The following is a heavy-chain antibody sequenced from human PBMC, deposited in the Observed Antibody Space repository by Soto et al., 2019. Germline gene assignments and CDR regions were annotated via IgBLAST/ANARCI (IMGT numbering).Heavy chain of an antibody. V-gene: IGHV1-18*01. Sequence: ASVKVSCKASGYTFTSYGISWVRQAPGQGLEWMGWISAYNGNTNYAQKLQGRVTMTTDTSTSTAYMELRSLRSDDTAVYYCARASTYYDILTGIGFLFYWGQGTLVTVSS. J-gene: IGHJ4*02. CDR3: ARASTYYDILTGIGFLFY. D-gene: IGHD3-9*01. CDR1: GYTFTSYG. CDR2: ISAYNGNT.